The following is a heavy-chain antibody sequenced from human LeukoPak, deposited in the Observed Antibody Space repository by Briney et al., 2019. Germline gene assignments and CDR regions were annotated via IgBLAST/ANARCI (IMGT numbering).Heavy chain of an antibody. CDR2: IYTSGST. D-gene: IGHD2-15*01. J-gene: IGHJ6*03. CDR3: ARGRYCSGGSCYSRIGYYYYYMDV. CDR1: GGSISSYY. Sequence: SETLSLTCTVSGGSISSYYWSWIRQPAGKGLEWIGRIYTSGSTNYNPSLKSRVTMSVDTSRNQFSLKLSSVTAADTAVYYCARGRYCSGGSCYSRIGYYYYYMDVWGKGTTVTVSS. V-gene: IGHV4-4*07.